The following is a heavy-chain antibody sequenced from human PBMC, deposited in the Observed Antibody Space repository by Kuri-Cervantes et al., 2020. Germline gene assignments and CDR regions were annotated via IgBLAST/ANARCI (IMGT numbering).Heavy chain of an antibody. CDR3: ARVCSTSCSDAFDI. CDR2: INPNSGGT. J-gene: IGHJ3*02. D-gene: IGHD2-2*01. Sequence: ASVKVSCKASGYTSTGYYMHWVRQAPGQGLEWMGWINPNSGGTNYAQKFQGRVTMTRDTSISTAYMELSRLRSDDTAVYYCARVCSTSCSDAFDIWGQGTMVTVSS. CDR1: GYTSTGYY. V-gene: IGHV1-2*02.